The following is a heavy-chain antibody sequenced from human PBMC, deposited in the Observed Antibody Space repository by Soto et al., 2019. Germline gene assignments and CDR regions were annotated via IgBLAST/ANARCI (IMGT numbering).Heavy chain of an antibody. J-gene: IGHJ3*02. Sequence: GGSLRLSCAASGFTFSSYGMHWVRQAPGKGLEWVAVIWYDGSNKYYADSVKGRFTISRDNSKNTLYLQMNSLRAEDTAVYYCARDQGRIPFDAFDIWGQGTMVTVSS. CDR3: ARDQGRIPFDAFDI. V-gene: IGHV3-33*08. CDR2: IWYDGSNK. D-gene: IGHD2-15*01. CDR1: GFTFSSYG.